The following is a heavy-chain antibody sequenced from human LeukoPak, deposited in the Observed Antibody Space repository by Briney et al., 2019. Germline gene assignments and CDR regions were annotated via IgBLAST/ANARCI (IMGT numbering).Heavy chain of an antibody. CDR2: ISGSGGST. J-gene: IGHJ4*02. Sequence: PGGSLRLSCAASGFTFSNYGMNWVRQAPGRGLEWVSGISGSGGSTYYADSVKGRFTISRDNSKYTLYLQVNSLRAEDTAINYCAKKRVLVVPAADFDYWGQGTLVTVSS. D-gene: IGHD2-2*01. CDR1: GFTFSNYG. CDR3: AKKRVLVVPAADFDY. V-gene: IGHV3-23*01.